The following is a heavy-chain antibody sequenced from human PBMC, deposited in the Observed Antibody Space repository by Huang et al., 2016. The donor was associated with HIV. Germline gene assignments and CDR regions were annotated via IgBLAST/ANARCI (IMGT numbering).Heavy chain of an antibody. Sequence: QVQLVESGGGVVQPGRSLRLSCAASGFPFNNHAMHWVRQAPGKGLDCVAVISNDGSKNYYADSVKGRFTISRDSSKSTLFLHMTSLRTEDTAVYYCARAKDTWDAYDIWGQGTMVIVSS. CDR2: ISNDGSKN. D-gene: IGHD5-18*01. CDR3: ARAKDTWDAYDI. V-gene: IGHV3-30-3*01. CDR1: GFPFNNHA. J-gene: IGHJ3*02.